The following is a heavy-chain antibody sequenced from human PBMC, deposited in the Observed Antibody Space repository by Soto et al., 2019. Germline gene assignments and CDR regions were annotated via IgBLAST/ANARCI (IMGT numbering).Heavy chain of an antibody. J-gene: IGHJ5*02. Sequence: LSLTCTVSGGSISSYYWSWIRQPPGKGLEWIGYIYYSGSTNYNPSLKSRVTISVDTSKNQFSLKLSSVTAADTAVYYCARGGRGYCSSTSCRNWFDPWGQGTLVTVSS. D-gene: IGHD2-2*01. CDR2: IYYSGST. CDR1: GGSISSYY. V-gene: IGHV4-59*12. CDR3: ARGGRGYCSSTSCRNWFDP.